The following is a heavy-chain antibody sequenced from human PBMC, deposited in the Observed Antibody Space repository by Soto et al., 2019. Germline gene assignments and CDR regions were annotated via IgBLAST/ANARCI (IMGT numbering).Heavy chain of an antibody. CDR1: GFTFSSYV. CDR3: AKHLWFGELSN. CDR2: ISGSGGST. V-gene: IGHV3-23*01. D-gene: IGHD3-10*01. J-gene: IGHJ4*02. Sequence: EVQLLESGGGLVQPGGSLRLSCAASGFTFSSYVMSWVRQAPGKGLEWVSVISGSGGSTYYADSVKGRFTISRDNSKNTLYLQMNSLRAEDTAVYYCAKHLWFGELSNWGQGTLVTVSS.